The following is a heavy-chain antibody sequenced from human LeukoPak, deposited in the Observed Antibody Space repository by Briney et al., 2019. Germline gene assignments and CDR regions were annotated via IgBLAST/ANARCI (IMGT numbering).Heavy chain of an antibody. CDR2: SNPNSGGT. J-gene: IGHJ6*02. V-gene: IGHV1-2*06. D-gene: IGHD3-3*01. Sequence: ASEKVSCKASGYSYTGYYMHWVRQASGQWLEWMGRSNPNSGGTNYAQKFQGRVTMTRDTSISTAYMELSRLRSDDTAVYYCARGGYDFVYYYHGMDVWGQGTTVTVSS. CDR3: ARGGYDFVYYYHGMDV. CDR1: GYSYTGYY.